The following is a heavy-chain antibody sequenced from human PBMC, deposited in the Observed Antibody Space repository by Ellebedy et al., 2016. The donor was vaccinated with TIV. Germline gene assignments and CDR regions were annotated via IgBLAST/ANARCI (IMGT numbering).Heavy chain of an antibody. CDR3: AKDQGRYSGLDY. CDR2: ISGGGSNA. Sequence: GESLKISCGASGFTFHKYTLHWLRQPPGTGLEWVPLISGGGSNAYYAASVRGRFAISKDNSNNSLDLQMHSLKTEDTAVYYCAKDQGRYSGLDYWGQGTLVTVSS. V-gene: IGHV3-43*01. CDR1: GFTFHKYT. J-gene: IGHJ4*02. D-gene: IGHD4-11*01.